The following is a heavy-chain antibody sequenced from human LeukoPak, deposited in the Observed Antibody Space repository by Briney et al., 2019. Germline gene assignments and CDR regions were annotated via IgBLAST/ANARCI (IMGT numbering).Heavy chain of an antibody. CDR2: ISAYNGHT. V-gene: IGHV1-18*01. D-gene: IGHD6-13*01. J-gene: IGHJ5*02. CDR3: ARDTVAAAGRDIHWFDP. Sequence: ASLKVSCKASGYTFPSFGISWVRQAPGQGLEWMGWISAYNGHTKDAQKFQGRVSMTTDTSTSTAFMELRSLRSDDTAVYYCARDTVAAAGRDIHWFDPWGQGTLVTVSS. CDR1: GYTFPSFG.